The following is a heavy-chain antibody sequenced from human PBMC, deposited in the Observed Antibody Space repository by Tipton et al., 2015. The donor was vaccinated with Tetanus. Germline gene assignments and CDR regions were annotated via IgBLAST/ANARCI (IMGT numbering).Heavy chain of an antibody. V-gene: IGHV5-10-1*01. D-gene: IGHD1-20*01. J-gene: IGHJ5*02. Sequence: QLVQSGAEVKKPGEPVRISCKGSGYRFTTYWITWVRQMPGQGLEWMGTIDPGGSYVNYSPSFQGLVTISTDQSISTAYLQWSGLKASDTAMYFCARHLPNWKDDHWGQGTLATVSS. CDR2: IDPGGSYV. CDR1: GYRFTTYW. CDR3: ARHLPNWKDDH.